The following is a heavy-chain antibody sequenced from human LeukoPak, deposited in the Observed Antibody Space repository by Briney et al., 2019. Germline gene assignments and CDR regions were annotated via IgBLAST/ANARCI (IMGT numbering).Heavy chain of an antibody. Sequence: PGGSLRLSCAASGFTFNTFNMNWVRQAPGKGLEWVSSITSGGDFIYYADSVKGRFTTSRDNAKNSLSLQLNSLRVEDTAVYYCARGHYDVLAASYKWTPDYWGQGTLVTVSS. CDR2: ITSGGDFI. J-gene: IGHJ4*02. CDR3: ARGHYDVLAASYKWTPDY. D-gene: IGHD3-9*01. V-gene: IGHV3-21*01. CDR1: GFTFNTFN.